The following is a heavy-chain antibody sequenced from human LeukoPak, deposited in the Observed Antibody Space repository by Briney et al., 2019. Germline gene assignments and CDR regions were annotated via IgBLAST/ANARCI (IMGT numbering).Heavy chain of an antibody. J-gene: IGHJ4*02. D-gene: IGHD6-6*01. CDR1: GYTFTSYG. CDR2: IFSYNGNT. Sequence: ASVKVSCKASGYTFTSYGISWVRQAPGQGLEWMGWIFSYNGNTNYAQKLQGRVTMATDTSTSTAYMELRSLRSDDTAVYYCARGRDSSSHFDYWGQGTLVTVSS. V-gene: IGHV1-18*01. CDR3: ARGRDSSSHFDY.